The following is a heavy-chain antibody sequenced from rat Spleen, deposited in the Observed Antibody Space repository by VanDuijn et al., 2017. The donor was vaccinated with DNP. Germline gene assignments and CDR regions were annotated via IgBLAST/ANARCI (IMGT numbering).Heavy chain of an antibody. D-gene: IGHD1-3*01. CDR3: ARPNFGSPYYFDY. Sequence: EVQLVESGGGLVQPGRSLKLSCAASGFTFSKYDMAWVRQAPTKGLEWVAAVSSDGSSTYYRDSVKGRFTISRNNAKNTLYLQMDSLRSEDTATYYCARPNFGSPYYFDYWGQGVMVTVSS. CDR2: VSSDGSST. J-gene: IGHJ2*01. V-gene: IGHV5-7*01. CDR1: GFTFSKYD.